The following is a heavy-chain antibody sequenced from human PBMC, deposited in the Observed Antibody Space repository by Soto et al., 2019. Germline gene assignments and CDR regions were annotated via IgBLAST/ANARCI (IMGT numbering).Heavy chain of an antibody. CDR3: ARDYGDHHFDY. D-gene: IGHD4-17*01. Sequence: SETLSLTCTVSGGSISSYYWSWIRQPPGKGLEWIGYIYYSGSTNYNPSLKSRVTISVDTSKNQFSLKLSSVTAADTAVYYCARDYGDHHFDYWGQGTLVTGSS. J-gene: IGHJ4*02. CDR1: GGSISSYY. CDR2: IYYSGST. V-gene: IGHV4-59*01.